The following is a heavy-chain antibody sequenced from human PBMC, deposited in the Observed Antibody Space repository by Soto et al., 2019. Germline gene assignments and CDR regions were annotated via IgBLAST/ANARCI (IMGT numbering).Heavy chain of an antibody. CDR2: INPSGGST. V-gene: IGHV1-46*01. J-gene: IGHJ6*02. D-gene: IGHD6-6*01. CDR3: ARGPDGSKAAEYYYYGMDV. CDR1: GYTFTSYY. Sequence: ASVKVSCKASGYTFTSYYMHWVRQAPGQGLEWMGIINPSGGSTSYAQKFQGRVTMTRDTFTSTVYMELSSLRSEDTAVYYCARGPDGSKAAEYYYYGMDVWGQGTTVTAP.